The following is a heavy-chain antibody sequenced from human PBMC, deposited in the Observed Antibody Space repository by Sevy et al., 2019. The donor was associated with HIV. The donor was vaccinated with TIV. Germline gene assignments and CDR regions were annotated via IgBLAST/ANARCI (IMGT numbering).Heavy chain of an antibody. CDR1: GFTFSSYW. J-gene: IGHJ4*02. CDR3: ASVTLYYYDSSGYPIDY. V-gene: IGHV3-7*01. Sequence: GGSLRLSCAASGFTFSSYWMSWVRQAPGKGLEWVANIKQDASEKYYVDSVKGRFTISRDNAKNSLYLQMNSLRAEDTAVYYCASVTLYYYDSSGYPIDYWGQGTLVTVSS. CDR2: IKQDASEK. D-gene: IGHD3-22*01.